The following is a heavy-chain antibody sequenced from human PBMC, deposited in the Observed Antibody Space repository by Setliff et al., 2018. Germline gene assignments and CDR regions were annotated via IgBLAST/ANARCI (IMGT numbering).Heavy chain of an antibody. CDR2: IYYSGST. D-gene: IGHD3-10*01. CDR1: GGPISSGNYY. Sequence: LSLTCRVSGGPISSGNYYWGLIRQPPGKGLEWVATIYYSGSTYSNPSLKSRLIISVDAPDNQFSVKLSSVTAADTAVYYCARHKSNGSGSYPSLYMDVWGKGIMVTVSS. CDR3: ARHKSNGSGSYPSLYMDV. J-gene: IGHJ6*03. V-gene: IGHV4-39*01.